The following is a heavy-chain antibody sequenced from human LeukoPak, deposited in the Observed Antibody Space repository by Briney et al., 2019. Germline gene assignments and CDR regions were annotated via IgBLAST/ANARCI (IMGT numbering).Heavy chain of an antibody. D-gene: IGHD3-22*01. J-gene: IGHJ1*01. Sequence: SETLSLTCTVSGGSISSGDYYWSWIRQPPGKGLEWIGYIYYSGSTNYNPSLKSRVTISVDTSKNQFSLKLSSVTAADTAVYYCARVAITMRAQYFQHWGQGTLVTVSS. CDR2: IYYSGST. CDR1: GGSISSGDYY. V-gene: IGHV4-61*08. CDR3: ARVAITMRAQYFQH.